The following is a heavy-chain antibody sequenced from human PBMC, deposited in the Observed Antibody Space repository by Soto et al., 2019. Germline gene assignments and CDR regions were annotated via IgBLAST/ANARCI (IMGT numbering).Heavy chain of an antibody. CDR2: ISSSSSYI. V-gene: IGHV3-21*01. Sequence: EVQLVESGGGLVKPGGSLRLSCAASGFTFSSYSMNWVRQAPGKGLEWVSSISSSSSYIYYADSVKGRFTISRDNAKNSLYLQMNSLRAEDTAVYYCAREGFDSSGYYRGPYYWGQGTLVTVSS. J-gene: IGHJ4*02. CDR1: GFTFSSYS. D-gene: IGHD3-22*01. CDR3: AREGFDSSGYYRGPYY.